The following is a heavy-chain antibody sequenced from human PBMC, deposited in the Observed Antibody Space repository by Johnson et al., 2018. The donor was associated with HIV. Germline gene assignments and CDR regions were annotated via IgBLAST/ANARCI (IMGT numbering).Heavy chain of an antibody. D-gene: IGHD6-6*01. Sequence: VQLVESGGGLVQPGGSLRLSCAASGFTVSSNYMTWVRQAPGEGLEWVSILYSGGNTHYADSVKGRFTISRDNSKNTVYLQMNSLRAEDTAVYYCASHVGSSVGSAFDIWGQGTMVTVSS. CDR1: GFTVSSNY. J-gene: IGHJ3*02. CDR3: ASHVGSSVGSAFDI. CDR2: LYSGGNT. V-gene: IGHV3-66*02.